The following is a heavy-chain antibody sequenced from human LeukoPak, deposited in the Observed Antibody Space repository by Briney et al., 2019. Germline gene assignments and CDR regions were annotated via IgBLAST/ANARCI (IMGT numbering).Heavy chain of an antibody. D-gene: IGHD1-1*01. CDR3: ARSTTGWTNLDY. Sequence: SETLSLTCAVYGGSFSGYYWSWIRQPPGKGLEWIGEINHRGSTNYNPSLKSRVTISVDTSKNQFSLKLSSVTAADTAVYYCARSTTGWTNLDYWGQGTLVTVSS. CDR1: GGSFSGYY. CDR2: INHRGST. V-gene: IGHV4-34*01. J-gene: IGHJ4*02.